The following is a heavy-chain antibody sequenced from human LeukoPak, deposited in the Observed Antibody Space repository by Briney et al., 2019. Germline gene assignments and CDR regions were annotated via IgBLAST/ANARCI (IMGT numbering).Heavy chain of an antibody. CDR1: GFTFSSYS. D-gene: IGHD5-24*01. J-gene: IGHJ5*02. CDR2: ISSSSSYI. CDR3: ARGEKATPNWFDP. V-gene: IGHV3-21*01. Sequence: GGSLRLSCAASGFTFSSYSMNWVRQAPGKGLEWVSSISSSSSYIYYADSVKGRFTISRDNAKNSLYLQMNSLRAEDTAVYYCARGEKATPNWFDPWGQGTLATVSS.